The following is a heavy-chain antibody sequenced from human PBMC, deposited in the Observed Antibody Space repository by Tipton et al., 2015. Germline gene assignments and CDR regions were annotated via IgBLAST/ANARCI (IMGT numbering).Heavy chain of an antibody. Sequence: TLSLTCAVSAYSISSDYYWGWIRQPPGKGLEWIGYIYYSGSTNYNPSLKSRVTISVDTSKNQFSLQLSSVTVADSAVYYCARIRGRYVMDYWGQGTLVTVSS. CDR2: IYYSGST. D-gene: IGHD3-16*01. CDR3: ARIRGRYVMDY. CDR1: AYSISSDYY. J-gene: IGHJ4*02. V-gene: IGHV4-38-2*01.